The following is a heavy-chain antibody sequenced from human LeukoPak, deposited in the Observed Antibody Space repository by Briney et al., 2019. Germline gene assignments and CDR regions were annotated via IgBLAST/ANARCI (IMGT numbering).Heavy chain of an antibody. D-gene: IGHD6-13*01. Sequence: RGSLRLSCAASGFTLSSYWMSWVRQAPGKGLEWVANIKQDGSAIYYVDFVKGRFTISRDNAKNSLYLQMNSLRAEDTAVYYCARCGVGVAAAAANCWGQGTLLTVSS. J-gene: IGHJ4*02. CDR1: GFTLSSYW. CDR2: IKQDGSAI. V-gene: IGHV3-7*01. CDR3: ARCGVGVAAAAANC.